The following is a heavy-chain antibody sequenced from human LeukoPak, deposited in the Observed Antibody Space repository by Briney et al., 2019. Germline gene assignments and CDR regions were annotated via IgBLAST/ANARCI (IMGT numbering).Heavy chain of an antibody. CDR3: ARRSGGVATTDY. V-gene: IGHV5-51*01. CDR2: IFPDDSNI. D-gene: IGHD5-12*01. CDR1: GYRFPIYW. Sequence: GESLKISCKASGYRFPIYWIGWMRQMPGQGLEWMGIIFPDDSNIKYSPSFQGQVSISADKSINTVYLQWSSLKASDSAMYYCARRSGGVATTDYWGQGTLVTVTS. J-gene: IGHJ4*02.